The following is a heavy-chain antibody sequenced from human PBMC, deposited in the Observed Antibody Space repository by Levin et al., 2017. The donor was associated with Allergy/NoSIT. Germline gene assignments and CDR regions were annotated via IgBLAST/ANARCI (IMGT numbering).Heavy chain of an antibody. CDR1: GFTFSSYA. V-gene: IGHV3-23*01. Sequence: HSGGSLRLSCAASGFTFSSYAMSWVRQAPGKGLEWVSAISGSGGSTYYADSVKGRFTISRDNSKNTLYLQMNSLRAEDTAVYYCAKDSPQGWLQLGGFDYWGQGTLVTVSS. CDR3: AKDSPQGWLQLGGFDY. CDR2: ISGSGGST. D-gene: IGHD5-24*01. J-gene: IGHJ4*02.